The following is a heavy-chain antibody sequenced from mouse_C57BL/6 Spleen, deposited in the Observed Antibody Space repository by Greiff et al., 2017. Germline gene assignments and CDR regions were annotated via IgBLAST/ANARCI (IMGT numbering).Heavy chain of an antibody. CDR3: ARTITTVIPYAMDY. D-gene: IGHD1-1*01. CDR2: IDPSDSYT. CDR1: GYTFTSYW. Sequence: VKLQQPGAELVRPGTSVKLSCKASGYTFTSYWMHWVKQRPGQGLEWIGVIDPSDSYTNYNQKFRGKATLTVDTSSSTAYMQLSSLTSEDSAVYYCARTITTVIPYAMDYWGQGTSVTVSS. V-gene: IGHV1-59*01. J-gene: IGHJ4*01.